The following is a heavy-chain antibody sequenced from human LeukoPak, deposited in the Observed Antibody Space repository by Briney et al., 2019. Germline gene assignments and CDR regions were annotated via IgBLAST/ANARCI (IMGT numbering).Heavy chain of an antibody. CDR1: GFTVSSNY. J-gene: IGHJ4*02. V-gene: IGHV3-53*01. CDR2: IYSGDST. CDR3: ARVYYSGSSYVGFDY. Sequence: GGSLRLSCAASGFTVSSNYMSWVRQAPGKGLEWVSVIYSGDSTYYADSVKGRFTISRDNSKNTLYLQVNSLRAEDTAVYYCARVYYSGSSYVGFDYWGQGTLVTVSS. D-gene: IGHD1-26*01.